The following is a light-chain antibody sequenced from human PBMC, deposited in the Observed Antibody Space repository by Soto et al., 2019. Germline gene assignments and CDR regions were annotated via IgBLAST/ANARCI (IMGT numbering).Light chain of an antibody. V-gene: IGLV1-40*01. CDR2: ANT. CDR3: QSHDSSLSGSV. J-gene: IGLJ3*02. Sequence: QSVLTQTPSVSGAPGQRVTISCTGSSSNIGAGYDVHWYQQLPGTTPKLLIYANTNRPSGVPDRFSGSKSGTSASLAITGLQAEDEADYYCQSHDSSLSGSVFGGGTKLTVL. CDR1: SSNIGAGYD.